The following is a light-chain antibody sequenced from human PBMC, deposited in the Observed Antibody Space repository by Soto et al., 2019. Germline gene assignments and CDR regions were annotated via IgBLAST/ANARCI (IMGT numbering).Light chain of an antibody. Sequence: DIQMTQSPSTLSASVGDRVTITCRASQSISSWLAWYQQKPGKAPKXLIYDASSLESGVPSRFSGSGSGTEFTLTISSLQPDDGATYDCQQYNSYSRTFGQGTKVDIK. J-gene: IGKJ1*01. CDR1: QSISSW. CDR3: QQYNSYSRT. CDR2: DAS. V-gene: IGKV1-5*01.